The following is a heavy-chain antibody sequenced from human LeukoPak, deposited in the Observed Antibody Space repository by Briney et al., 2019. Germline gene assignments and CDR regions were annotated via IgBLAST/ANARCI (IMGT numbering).Heavy chain of an antibody. J-gene: IGHJ4*02. V-gene: IGHV3-23*01. Sequence: PGGSLRLSCAASGFTFSTYAMRWVRQAPGKGLEWVSAIRYNGTNTYYVDSVKGRFTISRDNSKNTMYLQMNSLGAEDTATYYCATGLATVTPPSQVYWGEGTLVIVSS. CDR3: ATGLATVTPPSQVY. D-gene: IGHD4-17*01. CDR2: IRYNGTNT. CDR1: GFTFSTYA.